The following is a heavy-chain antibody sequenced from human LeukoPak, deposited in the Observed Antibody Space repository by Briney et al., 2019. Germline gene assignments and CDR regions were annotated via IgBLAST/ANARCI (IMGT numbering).Heavy chain of an antibody. J-gene: IGHJ5*02. CDR3: ARVVEGNWFDP. CDR2: IYYSGST. CDR1: GGSISSGGYY. D-gene: IGHD2-15*01. Sequence: SQTLSLTCTVSGGSISSGGYYWSWIRQHPGKGLEWIGYIYYSGSTYYNPSLTSRVTISVDTSKNQFSLKLSSVTAADTAVYYCARVVEGNWFDPWGQGTLVTVSS. V-gene: IGHV4-31*03.